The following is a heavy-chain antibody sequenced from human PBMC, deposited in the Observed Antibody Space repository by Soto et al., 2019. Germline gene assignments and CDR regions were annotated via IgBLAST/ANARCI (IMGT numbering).Heavy chain of an antibody. D-gene: IGHD4-17*01. CDR2: ISAYNGNT. CDR3: ARDAFTSFMTTVTGDAFDI. CDR1: GYTFTSCG. V-gene: IGHV1-18*01. Sequence: GASVKVSCKASGYTFTSCGISWVRQAPGQGLEWMGWISAYNGNTNYAQKLQGRVTMTTDTSTSTAYMELRSLRSDDTAVYYCARDAFTSFMTTVTGDAFDIWGQGTMVTVSS. J-gene: IGHJ3*02.